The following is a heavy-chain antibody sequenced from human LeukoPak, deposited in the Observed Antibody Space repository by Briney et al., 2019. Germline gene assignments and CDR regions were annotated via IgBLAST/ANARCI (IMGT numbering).Heavy chain of an antibody. CDR1: GXTFSTNW. V-gene: IGHV3-74*01. D-gene: IGHD1-1*01. CDR3: ARENWYLDY. CDR2: IKGDGSIT. Sequence: PGGSLRLSCAASGXTFSTNWMHWVRQAPGKGLVSVSRIKGDGSITNYADSVKGRFTISRDNAKNTLYLQMSSLRAEDTAVYYCARENWYLDYWGQGTLVTVSS. J-gene: IGHJ4*02.